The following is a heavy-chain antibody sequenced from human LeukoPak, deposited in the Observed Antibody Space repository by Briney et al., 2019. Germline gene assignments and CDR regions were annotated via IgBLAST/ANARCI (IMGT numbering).Heavy chain of an antibody. Sequence: PSETLSLTCAVYGGSFSGYYWSWIRQPPGKGLEWIGEINHSGSTNYNPSLKSRVTISVDTSKNQFSLKLSSVTAADTAVYYCARRRYDFWSGYSDAFDIWGQGTMVTVSS. D-gene: IGHD3-3*01. V-gene: IGHV4-34*01. CDR3: ARRRYDFWSGYSDAFDI. CDR2: INHSGST. CDR1: GGSFSGYY. J-gene: IGHJ3*02.